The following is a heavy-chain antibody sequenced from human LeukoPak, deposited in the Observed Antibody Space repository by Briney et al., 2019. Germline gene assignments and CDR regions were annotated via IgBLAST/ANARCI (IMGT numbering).Heavy chain of an antibody. CDR2: INPSGGST. D-gene: IGHD3-22*01. J-gene: IGHJ4*02. CDR3: ARDRLGYYDSIHEVWVGSYFDY. V-gene: IGHV1-46*01. CDR1: GYTFTSYY. Sequence: ASVTVSCTASGYTFTSYYMHWVRQAPGQGLEWMGIINPSGGSTSYAQKFQGRVTMTRDTSTSTVYMELSSLRSEDTAVYYCARDRLGYYDSIHEVWVGSYFDYWGQGTLVTVSS.